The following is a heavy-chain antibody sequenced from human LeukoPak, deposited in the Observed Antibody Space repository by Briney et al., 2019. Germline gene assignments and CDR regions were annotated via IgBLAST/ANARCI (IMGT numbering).Heavy chain of an antibody. D-gene: IGHD6-13*01. V-gene: IGHV3-21*01. CDR2: ISSSSSYI. J-gene: IGHJ4*02. CDR3: ARIAAAGPDY. Sequence: RAGGSLRLSCAASGFTFSSYSMNWVRQAPGKGLEWVSSISSSSSYIYYADSVKGRFTISRDNAKSSLYLQMNSLRAEDTAVYYCARIAAAGPDYWGQGTLVTVSS. CDR1: GFTFSSYS.